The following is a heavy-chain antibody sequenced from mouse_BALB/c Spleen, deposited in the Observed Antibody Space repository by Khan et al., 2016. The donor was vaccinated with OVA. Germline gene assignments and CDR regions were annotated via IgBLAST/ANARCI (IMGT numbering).Heavy chain of an antibody. J-gene: IGHJ3*01. V-gene: IGHV1S136*01. D-gene: IGHD1-1*01. CDR2: ISPNSDGS. Sequence: VQLQQPGPELVKPGASVKMSCKASGYTFTSYVMHWVKQKPGQGLEWIGYISPNSDGSKYNEKFRGKATLTSDKSSSTAYMELSSLTSEDSAVYYCFGSLYYYGSAYEGFAYWGQGTLVTVSA. CDR1: GYTFTSYV. CDR3: FGSLYYYGSAYEGFAY.